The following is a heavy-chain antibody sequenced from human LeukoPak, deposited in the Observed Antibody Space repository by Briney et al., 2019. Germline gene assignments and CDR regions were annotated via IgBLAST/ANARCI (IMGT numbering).Heavy chain of an antibody. CDR1: GFTFSSYA. D-gene: IGHD4-23*01. CDR2: ISGSGGST. Sequence: GGSLRLSCAASGFTFSSYAMSWVRQAPGKGLEWVSVISGSGGSTYYADSVKGRFTISRDNSKNTLYLQMNSLTAEDTAVYYCANHYGGNPKYYFDYWGQGTLVTVSS. J-gene: IGHJ4*02. CDR3: ANHYGGNPKYYFDY. V-gene: IGHV3-23*01.